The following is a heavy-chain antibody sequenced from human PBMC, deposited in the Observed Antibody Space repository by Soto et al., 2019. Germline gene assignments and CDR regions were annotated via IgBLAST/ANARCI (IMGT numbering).Heavy chain of an antibody. V-gene: IGHV2-5*02. CDR2: ITWDNDK. J-gene: IGHJ4*02. D-gene: IGHD3-10*01. CDR1: GFALTVSGEG. CDR3: AHSFLGTFVRGVPPNAYDF. Sequence: SGPTLVKPTQTLTLTCTFSGFALTVSGEGVGWIRQPPGKALEWLALITWDNDKRYSPSLESRLTITKDTSRNQVVLSMTGVDPVDTATYYCAHSFLGTFVRGVPPNAYDFWGQGILVTVSS.